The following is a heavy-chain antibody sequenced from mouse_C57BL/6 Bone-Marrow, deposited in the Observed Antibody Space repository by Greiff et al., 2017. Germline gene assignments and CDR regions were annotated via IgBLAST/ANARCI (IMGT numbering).Heavy chain of an antibody. D-gene: IGHD1-1*01. CDR3: ARERPLRFITTVVATD. Sequence: QVQLQQPGAELVKPGASVKFSCKASGYTFTSYWMHWVKQRPGQGLEWIGMIHPNSGDTNYNEKFKSKATLTVNKSSSTAYMQLSSLTSENSAVYYGARERPLRFITTVVATDWGQGTLVTVSA. J-gene: IGHJ3*01. CDR2: IHPNSGDT. V-gene: IGHV1-64*01. CDR1: GYTFTSYW.